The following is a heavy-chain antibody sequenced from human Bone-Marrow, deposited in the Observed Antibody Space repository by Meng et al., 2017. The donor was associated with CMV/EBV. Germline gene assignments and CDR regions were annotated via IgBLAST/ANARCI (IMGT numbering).Heavy chain of an antibody. D-gene: IGHD3-3*01. V-gene: IGHV3-21*01. CDR3: ARVPVDTTFFIQEYYFDY. CDR2: ISSSSSYI. CDR1: GFTFSSYS. Sequence: GESLKISCAASGFTFSSYSMNWVRQAPGKGLEWVSSISSSSSYIYYADSVKGRFTISRDNAKNSLYLQMNSLRVDDTAVYYCARVPVDTTFFIQEYYFDYWGQGTRVTGYS. J-gene: IGHJ4*02.